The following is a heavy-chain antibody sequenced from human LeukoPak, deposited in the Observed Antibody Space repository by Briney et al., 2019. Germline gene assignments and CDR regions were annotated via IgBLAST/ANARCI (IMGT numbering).Heavy chain of an antibody. CDR1: RFTFGTYA. V-gene: IGHV3-23*01. CDR3: AKGPPDSSSWYKRTEG. J-gene: IGHJ4*02. Sequence: GGSLRLSCAASRFTFGTYAMSWVRKAPGKGVECVSFISGSGAITYYADSVKGRFTVSRDNSKNTLYLQMNSLRAEDTAVYYCAKGPPDSSSWYKRTEGWGQGTLVTVSS. CDR2: ISGSGAIT. D-gene: IGHD6-13*01.